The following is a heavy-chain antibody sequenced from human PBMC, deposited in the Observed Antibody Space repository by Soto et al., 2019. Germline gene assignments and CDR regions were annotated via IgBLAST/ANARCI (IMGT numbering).Heavy chain of an antibody. CDR2: ISGSGGST. CDR3: AKRAFLGVRTVVTPAALDY. Sequence: EVQLLESGGGLVQPGGSLRLSCAASGFTFSSYAMSWVRQAPGKGPEWVSAISGSGGSTYYADSVKGRFTISRDNSKNTLYLQMNSLRAEDTAVYYCAKRAFLGVRTVVTPAALDYWGQGTLVTVSS. D-gene: IGHD2-21*02. V-gene: IGHV3-23*01. J-gene: IGHJ4*02. CDR1: GFTFSSYA.